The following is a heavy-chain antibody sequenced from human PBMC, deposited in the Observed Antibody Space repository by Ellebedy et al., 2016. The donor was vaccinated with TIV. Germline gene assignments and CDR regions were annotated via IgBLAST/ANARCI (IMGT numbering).Heavy chain of an antibody. Sequence: AASVKVSCKASGYTFSNYDINWVRQATGQGPEWTGWMNPKSGNTGYAQKFQGRVIMTRNTSINAAYMELSSLRSEDTAVYYCARGGIVVVITPSYWGQGTLVTVSS. CDR1: GYTFSNYD. CDR3: ARGGIVVVITPSY. V-gene: IGHV1-8*01. D-gene: IGHD3-22*01. CDR2: MNPKSGNT. J-gene: IGHJ4*02.